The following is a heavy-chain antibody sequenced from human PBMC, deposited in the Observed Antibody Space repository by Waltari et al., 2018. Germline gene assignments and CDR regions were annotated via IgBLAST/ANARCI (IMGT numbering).Heavy chain of an antibody. CDR1: GGSCSGYY. J-gene: IGHJ4*02. Sequence: QVQLQQWGAGLLKPSETLSLTCAVYGGSCSGYYWSWIRQPPGKGLEGIGEINHSGSTNYNPSLKSGDTISVDTSKNQFSLKLSSVTAADTAVYYCARGRSRYSSGWGRDYWGQGTLVTVSS. CDR3: ARGRSRYSSGWGRDY. CDR2: INHSGST. D-gene: IGHD6-19*01. V-gene: IGHV4-34*01.